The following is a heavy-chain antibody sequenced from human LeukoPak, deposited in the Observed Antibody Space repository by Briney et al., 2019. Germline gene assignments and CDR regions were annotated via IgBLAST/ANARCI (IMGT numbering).Heavy chain of an antibody. D-gene: IGHD2-21*02. J-gene: IGHJ4*02. Sequence: GGSLRLSCAASGFTFSDAWMSWVRQAPGKGLEWVAVIWSDGRNKYYADSVKGRFTISRDKSKNTLYLQMNSLRADDTAVYYCAKNGVYCDVHCPADYWGQGTLVTVSS. V-gene: IGHV3-33*03. CDR2: IWSDGRNK. CDR1: GFTFSDAW. CDR3: AKNGVYCDVHCPADY.